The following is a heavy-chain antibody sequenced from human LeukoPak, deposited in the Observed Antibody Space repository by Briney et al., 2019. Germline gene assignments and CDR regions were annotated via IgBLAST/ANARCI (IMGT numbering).Heavy chain of an antibody. J-gene: IGHJ6*02. CDR3: AKDLDAYGDPTYYYGMDV. CDR1: GFTFSSYG. D-gene: IGHD4-17*01. Sequence: PGGSLRLSCAASGFTFSSYGMHWVRQAPGKGLEWVAVISYDGSNKYYADSVKGRFTISRDNSKNTLYLQMNSLRAEDTAVYYCAKDLDAYGDPTYYYGMDVWGQGTTVTVSS. CDR2: ISYDGSNK. V-gene: IGHV3-30*18.